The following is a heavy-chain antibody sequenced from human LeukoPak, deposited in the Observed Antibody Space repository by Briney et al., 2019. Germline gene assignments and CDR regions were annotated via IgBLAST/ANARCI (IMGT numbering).Heavy chain of an antibody. CDR2: INEDGSGK. J-gene: IGHJ4*02. CDR1: GFTFSRYW. V-gene: IGHV3-7*03. CDR3: ARAATSTEGY. Sequence: GGSLRLSCAASGFTFSRYWMTWVRQAPGKGLEGVASINEDGSGKHYVDSVKGRFTISRDNAQKSVYLEMNSLRAEDTAVYYCARAATSTEGYWGQGTLVTVSS.